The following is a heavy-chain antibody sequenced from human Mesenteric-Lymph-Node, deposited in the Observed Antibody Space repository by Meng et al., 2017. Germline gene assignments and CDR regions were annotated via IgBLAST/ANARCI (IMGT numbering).Heavy chain of an antibody. V-gene: IGHV4-34*01. CDR1: GGSFSGYY. D-gene: IGHD1-7*01. CDR2: INHSGST. Sequence: QVQLQQWGPGLVKPSETLSLTCAVYGGSFSGYYWSWIRQPPGKGLEWIGEINHSGSTNYNPSLKSRVTISVDTSKNQFSLKLSSVTAADTAVYYCARNYGGGWFDPWGQGTLVTVSS. CDR3: ARNYGGGWFDP. J-gene: IGHJ5*02.